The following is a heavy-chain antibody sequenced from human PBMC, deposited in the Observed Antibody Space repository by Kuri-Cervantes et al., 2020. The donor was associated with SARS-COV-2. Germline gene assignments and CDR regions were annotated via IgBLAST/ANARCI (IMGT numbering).Heavy chain of an antibody. CDR1: GGTFSSYA. CDR3: ARDRPNWGVDY. V-gene: IGHV1-69*05. D-gene: IGHD7-27*01. CDR2: IIPIFGTA. J-gene: IGHJ4*02. Sequence: SVKVSCKASGGTFSSYAISWVRQAPGQGLEWMGGIIPIFGTANYAQKLQGRVTMTTDTSTSTAYMELRSLRSDDTAVYYCARDRPNWGVDYWGQGTLVTVSS.